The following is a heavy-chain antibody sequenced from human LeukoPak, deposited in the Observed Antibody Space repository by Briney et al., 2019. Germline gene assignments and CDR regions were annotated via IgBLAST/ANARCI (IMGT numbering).Heavy chain of an antibody. CDR1: GFKFTTYG. J-gene: IGHJ4*02. D-gene: IGHD5-18*01. CDR3: ARGNVRGYSYGFDY. Sequence: GRSLRLPCVASGFKFTTYGMHWVRQAPGKGLEWVAVIWYDGTKAYYAHSVKGRFSISRDNSKNMVLLLMNSLRAEDTAFYFCARGNVRGYSYGFDYWGQGTLVTVSS. CDR2: IWYDGTKA. V-gene: IGHV3-33*01.